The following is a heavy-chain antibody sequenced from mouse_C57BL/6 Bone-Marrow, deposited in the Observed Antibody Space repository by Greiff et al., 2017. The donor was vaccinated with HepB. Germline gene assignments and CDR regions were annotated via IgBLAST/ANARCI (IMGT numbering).Heavy chain of an antibody. D-gene: IGHD1-1*01. CDR3: ARWATTVGWFAD. J-gene: IGHJ3*01. CDR2: INPSNGGT. V-gene: IGHV1-53*01. Sequence: VQLQQPGTELVKPGASVKLSCKASGYTFTSYWMPWVKQRPGQGLEWIGNINPSNGGTNYNEKFKSKATLTVDKSSSTAYMQLSSLTSEDSAVYYCARWATTVGWFADWGQGTLVTVSA. CDR1: GYTFTSYW.